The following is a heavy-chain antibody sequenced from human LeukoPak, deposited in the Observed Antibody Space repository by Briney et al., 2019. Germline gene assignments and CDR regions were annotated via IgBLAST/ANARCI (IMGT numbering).Heavy chain of an antibody. CDR2: MSFDGTNK. J-gene: IGHJ4*02. CDR3: ARANCGGDCQHSMYYSDF. CDR1: GFTFSSYA. V-gene: IGHV3-30*04. Sequence: GGSLRLSCAASGFTFSSYAMHWVRQAPGKGLESVALMSFDGTNKYYADSVKGRFTISRDNSKNTLHLQMNSLRAEDTAVYYCARANCGGDCQHSMYYSDFWGQGTLVTVSS. D-gene: IGHD2-21*02.